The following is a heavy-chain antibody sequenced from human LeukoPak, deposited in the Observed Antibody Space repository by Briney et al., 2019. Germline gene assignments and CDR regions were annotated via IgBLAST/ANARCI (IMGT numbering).Heavy chain of an antibody. CDR3: ARGRDSGSFIIDY. CDR2: ISSDGTTE. Sequence: GGSLRLSCAGSGFTFASYAVHWVRQAPGKRLEWVAFISSDGTTEHYRDSVKGRFTLSRDNSKNTVSLQMNSLGTEDTAEYCCARGRDSGSFIIDYWGQGTLVTVSS. CDR1: GFTFASYA. J-gene: IGHJ4*02. D-gene: IGHD3-10*01. V-gene: IGHV3-30-3*01.